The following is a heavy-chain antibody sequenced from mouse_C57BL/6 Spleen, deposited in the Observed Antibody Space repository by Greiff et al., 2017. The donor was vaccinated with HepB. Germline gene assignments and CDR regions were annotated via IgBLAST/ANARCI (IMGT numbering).Heavy chain of an antibody. J-gene: IGHJ3*01. V-gene: IGHV1-69*01. Sequence: QVQLKQPGAELVMPGASVKLSCKASGYTFTSYWMHWVKQRPGQGLEWIGEIDPSDSYTNYNQKFKGKSTLTVDKSSSTAYMQLSSLTSEDSAVYYCARRYGSSPWFAYWGQGTLVTVSA. D-gene: IGHD1-1*01. CDR2: IDPSDSYT. CDR3: ARRYGSSPWFAY. CDR1: GYTFTSYW.